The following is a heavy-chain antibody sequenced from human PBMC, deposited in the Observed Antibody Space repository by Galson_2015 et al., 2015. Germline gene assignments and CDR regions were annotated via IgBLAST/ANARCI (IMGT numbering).Heavy chain of an antibody. V-gene: IGHV3-30*03. CDR3: ARGSYSLGYDFWSGYLSPLPFDY. Sequence: SLRLSCAASGFTFSSYGMHWVRQAPGKGLEWVAVISYDGSNKYYADSVKGRFTISRDNSKNTLYLRMNSLRAEDTAVYYCARGSYSLGYDFWSGYLSPLPFDYWGQGTLVTVSS. J-gene: IGHJ4*02. CDR1: GFTFSSYG. CDR2: ISYDGSNK. D-gene: IGHD3-3*01.